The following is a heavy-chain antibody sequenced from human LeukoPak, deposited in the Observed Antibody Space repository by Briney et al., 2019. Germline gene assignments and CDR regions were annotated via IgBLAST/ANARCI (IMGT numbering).Heavy chain of an antibody. V-gene: IGHV3-21*01. J-gene: IGHJ4*02. D-gene: IGHD3-10*01. CDR1: GFTFSNCS. CDR3: ALGESTRPFDY. Sequence: GGSLRLSCAASGFTFSNCSMTWVRQAPGKGPEWVSFISSSSSYIYYADSVKGRFTISRDNAKNSLYLQMNSLRAEDTAVYYCALGESTRPFDYWGQGTLVTVSS. CDR2: ISSSSSYI.